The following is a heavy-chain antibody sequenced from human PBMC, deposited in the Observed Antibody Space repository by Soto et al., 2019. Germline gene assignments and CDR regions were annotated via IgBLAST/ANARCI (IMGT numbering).Heavy chain of an antibody. J-gene: IGHJ4*02. Sequence: QVQLVESGGGVVQPGGSLRLSCAAPGSIFSGYDMHWVRQFPGKGLAWVAVICFDGSEIYYADSVQGRFTIYRDNSNNMLYLQMNNLRAEDTAVYYCAKDGFGGTAVRGLMDYWGQGTLGAVSS. CDR1: GSIFSGYD. D-gene: IGHD3-16*01. CDR2: ICFDGSEI. CDR3: AKDGFGGTAVRGLMDY. V-gene: IGHV3-33*06.